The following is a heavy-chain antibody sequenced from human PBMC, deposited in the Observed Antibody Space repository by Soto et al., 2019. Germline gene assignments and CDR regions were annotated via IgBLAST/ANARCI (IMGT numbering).Heavy chain of an antibody. V-gene: IGHV3-30*18. D-gene: IGHD4-17*01. J-gene: IGHJ4*02. CDR2: ISYDGSNK. Sequence: GGSLRLSCAASGFTFSSYGMHWVRQAPGKGLEWVAVISYDGSNKYYADSVKGRFTISRDNSKNTLYLQMNSLRAEDTAVYYCAKDYGDYDYWGQGTLVTVSS. CDR1: GFTFSSYG. CDR3: AKDYGDYDY.